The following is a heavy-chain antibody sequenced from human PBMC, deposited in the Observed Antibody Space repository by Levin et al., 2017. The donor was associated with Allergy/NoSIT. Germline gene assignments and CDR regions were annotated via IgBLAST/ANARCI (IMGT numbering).Heavy chain of an antibody. CDR1: GFTFSSYG. CDR2: ISYDGSNK. Sequence: QPGGSLRLSCAASGFTFSSYGMHWVRQAPGKGLEWVAVISYDGSNKYYADSVKGRFTISRDNSKNTLYLQMNSLRAEDTAVYYCAKDLGPSAPTGDAFDIWGQGTMVTVSS. CDR3: AKDLGPSAPTGDAFDI. J-gene: IGHJ3*02. V-gene: IGHV3-30*18. D-gene: IGHD1-1*01.